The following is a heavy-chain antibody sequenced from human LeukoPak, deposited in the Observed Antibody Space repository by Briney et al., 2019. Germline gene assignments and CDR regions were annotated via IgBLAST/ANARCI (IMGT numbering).Heavy chain of an antibody. CDR1: GGSFSGYY. V-gene: IGHV4-34*01. J-gene: IGHJ4*02. CDR2: IYYSGST. D-gene: IGHD3-3*01. Sequence: SETLSLTCAVYGGSFSGYYWSWIRQPPGKGLEWIGSIYYSGSTYYNPSLKSRVTISVDTSKNQFSLKLSSVTAADTAVYYCASSGYDFWSGYYPLDYWGQGTLVTVSS. CDR3: ASSGYDFWSGYYPLDY.